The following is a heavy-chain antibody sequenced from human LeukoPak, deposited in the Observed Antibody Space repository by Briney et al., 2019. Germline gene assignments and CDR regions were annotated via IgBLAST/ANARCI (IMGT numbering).Heavy chain of an antibody. CDR1: GYTFTSYA. CDR3: AISGVRGVIRYYFDY. D-gene: IGHD3-10*01. J-gene: IGHJ4*02. V-gene: IGHV1-3*01. Sequence: GASVKVSRKASGYTFTSYAMHWVRQAPGQRLEWMGWINAGNGNTKYSQKFQGRVTITRDTSASTAYMELSSLRSEDTAVYYCAISGVRGVIRYYFDYWGQGTLVTVSS. CDR2: INAGNGNT.